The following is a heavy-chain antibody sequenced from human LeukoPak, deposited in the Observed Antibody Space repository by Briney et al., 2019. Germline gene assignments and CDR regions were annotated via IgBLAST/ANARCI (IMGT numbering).Heavy chain of an antibody. CDR3: ARSRPGISVSGTEACDY. V-gene: IGHV3-21*01. Sequence: PGGSPRLSCAASGFTFSSYTMNWVRQAPGRGLEWVSSITSTGSYIYYADSVKGRFTISRDNAKNSLYLHMNSLRAEDTAVYYCARSRPGISVSGTEACDYWGQGTLVTVSS. D-gene: IGHD6-19*01. CDR2: ITSTGSYI. J-gene: IGHJ4*02. CDR1: GFTFSSYT.